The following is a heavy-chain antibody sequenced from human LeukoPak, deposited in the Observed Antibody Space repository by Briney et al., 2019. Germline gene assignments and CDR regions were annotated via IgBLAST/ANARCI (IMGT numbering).Heavy chain of an antibody. D-gene: IGHD3-16*01. CDR3: TRGAGWLIDY. CDR1: DDSISDYY. Sequence: PSETLSLTCTVSDDSISDYYRGWIRQPPGKGLEWVGYFHNSGTSTYNPSLKSRVTISADTSKNQFSLKLNSLTTADTAVYYCTRGAGWLIDYWGQGILVTVSS. J-gene: IGHJ4*02. V-gene: IGHV4-59*01. CDR2: FHNSGTS.